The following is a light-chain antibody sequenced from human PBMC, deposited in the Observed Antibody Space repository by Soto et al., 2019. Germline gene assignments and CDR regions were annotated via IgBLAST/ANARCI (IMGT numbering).Light chain of an antibody. CDR2: GAS. Sequence: EIVLTQSPGTLSLSPGERATLSCRASQSVSSSYLAWYQQKPGQAPRLLIYGASSMATGIPDRFSGSGSGTDFTLTISRLEPEDFAIYYCQQYSSSGIFTFGPGTKVDIK. J-gene: IGKJ3*01. V-gene: IGKV3-20*01. CDR1: QSVSSSY. CDR3: QQYSSSGIFT.